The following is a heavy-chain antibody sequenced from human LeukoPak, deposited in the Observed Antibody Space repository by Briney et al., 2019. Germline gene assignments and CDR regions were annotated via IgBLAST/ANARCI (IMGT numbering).Heavy chain of an antibody. CDR2: ISGSGGST. D-gene: IGHD3-3*01. V-gene: IGHV3-23*01. CDR3: AKHPPPYFGVVIMSSYYFDY. Sequence: PGGSLRLSCAASGFTFSSYAMSGVRQAPGKGLEWVSAISGSGGSTYYADSVKGRFTISRDNSKNTLYLQMNSLRAEDTAVYYCAKHPPPYFGVVIMSSYYFDYWGQGTLVTVSS. CDR1: GFTFSSYA. J-gene: IGHJ4*02.